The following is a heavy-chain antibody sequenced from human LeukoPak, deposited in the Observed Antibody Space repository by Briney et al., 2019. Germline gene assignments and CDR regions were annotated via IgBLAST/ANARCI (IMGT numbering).Heavy chain of an antibody. J-gene: IGHJ6*04. Sequence: SVKVSCKASGGTFSSYAISWVRQAPGQGLQWMGGMIPVFGTANYAQKFQGRVTITTDESTSTAYMELSSLRSEDTAVYYCARGDYGDYGPEMDVWGKGTTVTVSS. V-gene: IGHV1-69*05. D-gene: IGHD4-17*01. CDR1: GGTFSSYA. CDR3: ARGDYGDYGPEMDV. CDR2: MIPVFGTA.